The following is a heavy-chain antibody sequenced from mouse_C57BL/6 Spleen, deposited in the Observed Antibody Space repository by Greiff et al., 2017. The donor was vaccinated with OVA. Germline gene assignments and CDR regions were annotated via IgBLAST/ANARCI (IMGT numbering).Heavy chain of an antibody. Sequence: VQLQQSGAELVRPGTSVKVSCKASGYAFTNYLIEWVQQRPGQGLEWIGVINPGSGCTNYTEKFQGKATLTADKSSSTAYMQLSSLTSEDSAVYLCARAGGYNGYAMDYWGQGTSVTVSS. CDR3: ARAGGYNGYAMDY. V-gene: IGHV1-54*01. CDR1: GYAFTNYL. D-gene: IGHD2-2*01. J-gene: IGHJ4*01. CDR2: INPGSGCT.